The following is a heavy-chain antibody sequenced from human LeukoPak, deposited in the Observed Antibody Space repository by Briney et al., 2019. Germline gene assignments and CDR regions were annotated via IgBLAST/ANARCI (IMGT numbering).Heavy chain of an antibody. CDR3: VRGCGKSSCPYYLDS. CDR2: TRQDGSEK. V-gene: IGHV3-7*01. D-gene: IGHD6-13*01. J-gene: IGHJ4*02. CDR1: GFTFSTYW. Sequence: PGGSLRLSCAASGFTFSTYWMSWVRQAPGKGLEWVATTRQDGSEKHYVDSVEGRFTISRDNAQNSLYLQMHSLGVEDTAVYYCVRGCGKSSCPYYLDSWGQGTLVTVSS.